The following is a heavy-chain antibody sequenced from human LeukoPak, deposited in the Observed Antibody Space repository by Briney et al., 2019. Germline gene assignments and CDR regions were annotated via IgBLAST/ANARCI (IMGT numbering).Heavy chain of an antibody. D-gene: IGHD3-16*01. CDR1: GFTFSSYW. CDR3: ARAVEPWGGVFGA. V-gene: IGHV3-7*01. J-gene: IGHJ4*02. Sequence: GGSLRLSCAASGFTFSSYWMSWVRQVPGKGLEWVANIDQDGSEKYYVDSVKGRFTISRDNAKNSLYLQMNSLRAEDTAVYYCARAVEPWGGVFGAWGQGTLVTVSS. CDR2: IDQDGSEK.